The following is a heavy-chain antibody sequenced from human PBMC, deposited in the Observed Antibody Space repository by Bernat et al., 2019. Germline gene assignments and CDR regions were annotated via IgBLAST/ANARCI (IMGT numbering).Heavy chain of an antibody. V-gene: IGHV3-74*02. CDR3: ARVGYDYVWGSYRYVYYFDY. J-gene: IGHJ4*02. CDR2: INSDGSST. Sequence: VQLVESGGGVVQPGGSLRLSCAASGFTFSSYWMHWVRQAPGKGLVWVSRINSDGSSTSYADSVKGRFTISRDNAKNTLYLQMNSLRAEDTAVYYCARVGYDYVWGSYRYVYYFDYWGQGTLVTVSS. D-gene: IGHD3-16*02. CDR1: GFTFSSYW.